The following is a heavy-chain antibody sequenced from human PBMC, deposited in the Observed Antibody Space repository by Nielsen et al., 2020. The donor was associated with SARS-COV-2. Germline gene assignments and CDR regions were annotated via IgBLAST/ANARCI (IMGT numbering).Heavy chain of an antibody. V-gene: IGHV4-30-2*01. CDR2: IYHSGST. J-gene: IGHJ5*02. CDR3: ARARGELYSLGWFDP. Sequence: SETLSLTCAVSGGSISSGGYSWSWIRQPPGKGLEWIGYIYHSGSTYYNPSLKSRVTISVDRSKNQFSLKLSSVTAADTAVYYCARARGELYSLGWFDPWGQGTLVTVSS. D-gene: IGHD3-16*01. CDR1: GGSISSGGYS.